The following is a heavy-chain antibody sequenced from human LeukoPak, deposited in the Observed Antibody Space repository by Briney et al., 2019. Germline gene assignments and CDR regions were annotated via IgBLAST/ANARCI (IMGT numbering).Heavy chain of an antibody. Sequence: SETLSLTCTVSGYSISSGYYWGWIRQPPGKGLEWIGSIYHSGSTYYNPSLKSRVTISIDTSKNQFSLKLNSVTAADTAVYYCARFKRAGGWSYFDYWGQGSLVTVSS. CDR3: ARFKRAGGWSYFDY. CDR1: GYSISSGYY. CDR2: IYHSGST. D-gene: IGHD6-19*01. J-gene: IGHJ4*02. V-gene: IGHV4-38-2*02.